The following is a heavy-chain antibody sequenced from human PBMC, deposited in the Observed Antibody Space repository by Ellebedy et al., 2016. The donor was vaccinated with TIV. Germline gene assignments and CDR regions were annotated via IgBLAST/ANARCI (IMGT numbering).Heavy chain of an antibody. CDR1: GFTFSNYG. J-gene: IGHJ4*02. Sequence: GGSLRLSCAASGFTFSNYGMNWVRQAPGKGLEWVSSISSSSSYIYYADSVKGRFTISRDNAKNSLYLQMNSLRAEDTAVYYCARGGSSGWDTGEFDYWGQGTLVTVSS. D-gene: IGHD6-19*01. CDR3: ARGGSSGWDTGEFDY. CDR2: ISSSSSYI. V-gene: IGHV3-21*01.